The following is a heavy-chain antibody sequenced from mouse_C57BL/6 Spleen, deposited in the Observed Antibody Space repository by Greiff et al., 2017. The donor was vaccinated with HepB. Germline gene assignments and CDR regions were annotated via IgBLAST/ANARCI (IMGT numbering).Heavy chain of an antibody. Sequence: VQLQQSGAELAKPGASVKLSCKASGYTFTSYWMHWVKQRPGQGLEWIGYINPSSGYNKYNQKFKDKVTLTADKSSSTANMQLSSLTYEDSAVYYCARYVYYGYDEYYAMDYWGQGTSVTVSS. J-gene: IGHJ4*01. CDR1: GYTFTSYW. CDR2: INPSSGYN. CDR3: ARYVYYGYDEYYAMDY. D-gene: IGHD2-2*01. V-gene: IGHV1-7*01.